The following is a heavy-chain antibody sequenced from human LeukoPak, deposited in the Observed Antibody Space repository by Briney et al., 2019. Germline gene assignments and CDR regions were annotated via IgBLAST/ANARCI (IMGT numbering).Heavy chain of an antibody. CDR1: GFTFRSIG. J-gene: IGHJ5*02. CDR3: AKDPQGENWLDP. Sequence: PGRSLRLSCAASGFTFRSIGMHWVRQAPGKGLEWVAVMSYDGSNINYGNSVKGRFTISRDNFKNTLYLQMNSLRPEDTAVYYCAKDPQGENWLDPWGQGTLVTVSS. V-gene: IGHV3-30*18. CDR2: MSYDGSNI.